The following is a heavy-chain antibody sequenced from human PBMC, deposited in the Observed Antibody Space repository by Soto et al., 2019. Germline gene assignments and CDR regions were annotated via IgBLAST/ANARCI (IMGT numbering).Heavy chain of an antibody. D-gene: IGHD3-16*02. V-gene: IGHV4-59*01. CDR2: IYYSGST. CDR3: ARLRLGELSLSSPYYYYYGMDV. Sequence: SETLSLTCTVSGGSISSYYWSWIRQPPGKGLEWIGYIYYSGSTNYNPSLKSRVTISVDTSKNQFSLKLSSVTAADTAVYYCARLRLGELSLSSPYYYYYGMDVWGQGTTVTVLL. CDR1: GGSISSYY. J-gene: IGHJ6*02.